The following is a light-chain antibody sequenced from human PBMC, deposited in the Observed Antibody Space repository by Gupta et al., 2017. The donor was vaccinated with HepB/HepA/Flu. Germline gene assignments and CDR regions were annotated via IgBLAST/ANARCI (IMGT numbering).Light chain of an antibody. CDR1: QSVSSY. CDR2: DAS. Sequence: DIVLTQSPATLSLSPGERATLSCRASQSVSSYLAWYQQKPGQAPRLLIYDASNRATGIPARFSGSGSGTDFTLTIISLEPEDFAVYYCQHRSNWPPATFGQGTKLEIK. CDR3: QHRSNWPPAT. J-gene: IGKJ2*01. V-gene: IGKV3-11*01.